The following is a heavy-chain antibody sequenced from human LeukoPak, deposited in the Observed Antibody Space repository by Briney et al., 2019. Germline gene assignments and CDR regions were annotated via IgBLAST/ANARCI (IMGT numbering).Heavy chain of an antibody. D-gene: IGHD1-1*01. V-gene: IGHV3-21*06. J-gene: IGHJ6*02. CDR2: ISSGATYI. Sequence: PGGSLRLSCAASGFTFKNYGMSWVRQAPGKGLEWVSSISSGATYIDNADSVKGRSTISRDNAKNSLYLQMNSLRAEDTAVYYCARSKGGAQREYGMDVWGQGTTVTVSS. CDR3: ARSKGGAQREYGMDV. CDR1: GFTFKNYG.